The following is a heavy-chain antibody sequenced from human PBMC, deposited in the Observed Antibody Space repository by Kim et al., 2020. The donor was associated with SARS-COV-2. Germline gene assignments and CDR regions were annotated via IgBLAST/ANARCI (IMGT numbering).Heavy chain of an antibody. CDR2: IYYDGSA. V-gene: IGHV4-39*01. CDR3: VRIRIEISGWLPFAY. CDR1: GGSISSSSYH. J-gene: IGHJ4*01. D-gene: IGHD6-19*01. Sequence: SETLSLTCIVSGGSISSSSYHWGWIRQPPGKTLEWIGNIYYDGSAYYNPSLNSRGTISVDTSTNQLSLKLTSVDAADTAVYYCVRIRIEISGWLPFAYWGQGTLVTVSS.